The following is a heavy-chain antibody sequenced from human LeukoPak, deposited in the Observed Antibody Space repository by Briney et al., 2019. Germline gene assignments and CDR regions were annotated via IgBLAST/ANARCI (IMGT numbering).Heavy chain of an antibody. CDR3: ARDYYDSSGYQVFDY. CDR1: GGSISSYY. D-gene: IGHD3-22*01. J-gene: IGHJ4*02. V-gene: IGHV4-4*07. Sequence: TPSETLSLTCTVSGGSISSYYWSWIRQPAGKGLEWIGRIYTSGSTNYNPSLKSRVTMSVDTSKNQFSLKLSSVTAADTAVYYCARDYYDSSGYQVFDYSGQGTLVTVSS. CDR2: IYTSGST.